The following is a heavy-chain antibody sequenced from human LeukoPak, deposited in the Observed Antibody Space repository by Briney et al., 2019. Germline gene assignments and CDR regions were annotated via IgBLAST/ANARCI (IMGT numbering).Heavy chain of an antibody. V-gene: IGHV3-7*01. CDR3: TKGRSNHY. J-gene: IGHJ4*02. D-gene: IGHD3-10*01. Sequence: GGSLRLSCAASGFTFSDFWMGWVRQAPGKGLEWVANINQDGSENYYVDSVKGRFTISRDNAKNSLYLRMNSLRAEETAVYYCTKGRSNHYWGQGTLVTVST. CDR2: INQDGSEN. CDR1: GFTFSDFW.